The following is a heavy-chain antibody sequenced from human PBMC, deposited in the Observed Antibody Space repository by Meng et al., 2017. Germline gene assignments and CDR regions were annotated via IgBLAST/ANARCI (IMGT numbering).Heavy chain of an antibody. D-gene: IGHD5-24*01. CDR3: ARVLRDGYNLGY. CDR2: IIPIFGTA. CDR1: GGTFSSYA. J-gene: IGHJ4*02. V-gene: IGHV1-69*01. Sequence: QVPLVRSGAEVKKPGSSVKVSCKASGGTFSSYAISWVRQAPGQGLEWMGGIIPIFGTANYAQKFQGRVTITADESTSTAYMELSSLRSEDTAVYYCARVLRDGYNLGYWGQGTLVTVSS.